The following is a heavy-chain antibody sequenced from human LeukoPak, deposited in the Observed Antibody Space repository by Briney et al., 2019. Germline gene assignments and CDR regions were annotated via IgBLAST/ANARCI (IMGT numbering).Heavy chain of an antibody. CDR1: GGSISSYY. Sequence: PSETLSLTCTVSGGSISSYYWSWIRQSPGKGLEWIGYIYYSGSANYNPSLKSRVTISVDTSKNQFSLKLSSVTAADTAEYYCARLSWDSSGYYPDAFDIWGQGTMVTVSS. D-gene: IGHD3-22*01. V-gene: IGHV4-59*08. CDR2: IYYSGSA. CDR3: ARLSWDSSGYYPDAFDI. J-gene: IGHJ3*02.